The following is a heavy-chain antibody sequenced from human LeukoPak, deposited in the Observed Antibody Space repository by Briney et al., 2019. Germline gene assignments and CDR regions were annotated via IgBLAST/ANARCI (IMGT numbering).Heavy chain of an antibody. CDR1: GYTFTSYD. Sequence: ASVKVSCKASGYTFTSYDINWVRQATGQGLEWMGWMNPNSGNTGYAQKFQGRVTMTRNTSISTAYMELSSLRSEDTAVYYCARAHYYGSGSSQNWFDPWGQGTLVTVSS. V-gene: IGHV1-8*01. J-gene: IGHJ5*02. CDR2: MNPNSGNT. D-gene: IGHD3-10*01. CDR3: ARAHYYGSGSSQNWFDP.